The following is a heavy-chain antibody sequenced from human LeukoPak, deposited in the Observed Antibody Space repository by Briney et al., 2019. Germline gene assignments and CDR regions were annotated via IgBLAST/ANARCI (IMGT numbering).Heavy chain of an antibody. CDR1: GYSISSGYY. J-gene: IGHJ4*02. CDR3: ARSMGATRRGYYFDY. D-gene: IGHD1-26*01. Sequence: SETLSLTCTVSGYSISSGYYWGWIRQPPGKGLEWIGYIYHSGSTYYNPSLKSRVTISVDRSKNQFSLKLSSVTAADTAVYYCARSMGATRRGYYFDYWGPGTLVTVSS. CDR2: IYHSGST. V-gene: IGHV4-38-2*02.